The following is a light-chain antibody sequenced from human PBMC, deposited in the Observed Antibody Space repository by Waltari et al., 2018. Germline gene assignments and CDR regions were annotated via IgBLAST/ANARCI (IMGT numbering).Light chain of an antibody. Sequence: SSELTQDPAVSVALGQPVRITCQGESLRNYSASWYQKKPGQAPVVVIYGRGYRPSGVPDRFSGSSSGNTASLTITGTQAEDEAAYYCASRDSNLNQYVFGTGTEVSVL. CDR3: ASRDSNLNQYV. CDR2: GRG. V-gene: IGLV3-19*01. CDR1: SLRNYS. J-gene: IGLJ1*01.